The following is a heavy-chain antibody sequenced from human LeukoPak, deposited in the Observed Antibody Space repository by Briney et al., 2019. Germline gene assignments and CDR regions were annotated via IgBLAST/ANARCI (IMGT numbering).Heavy chain of an antibody. CDR2: ISYDGSHK. Sequence: PGRSLRLSCAASGFTFSSYAINWVRQAPGKGLEWVTSISYDGSHKYYADSVEGRFTISRDNSKNTLYLQMNSLTVEDTAVYFCSKDVGSWGVGATPLYWGQGSLVAVSS. J-gene: IGHJ4*02. V-gene: IGHV3-30*04. CDR1: GFTFSSYA. CDR3: SKDVGSWGVGATPLY. D-gene: IGHD1-26*01.